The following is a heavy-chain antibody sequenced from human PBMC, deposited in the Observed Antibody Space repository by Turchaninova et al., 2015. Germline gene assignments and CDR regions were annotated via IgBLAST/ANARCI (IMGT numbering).Heavy chain of an antibody. D-gene: IGHD5-12*01. V-gene: IGHV4-39*01. CDR2: IFYSGST. CDR1: SGPFSSSSYY. Sequence: QLPLQESGPGLVKPSETLSLTCTVSSGPFSSSSYYWGWLRQPPGKGLEWIGTIFYSGSTSYNPSLKSRVTISVDTSKNQFSLKLSSVTAADTAVYYCARYIVATMDDYWGQGTLVTVSS. J-gene: IGHJ4*02. CDR3: ARYIVATMDDY.